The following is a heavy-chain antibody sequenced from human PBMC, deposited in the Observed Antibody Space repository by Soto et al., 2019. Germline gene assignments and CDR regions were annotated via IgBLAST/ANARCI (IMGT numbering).Heavy chain of an antibody. Sequence: GGSLRLSCAASGFTFSSYAMSWVRQAPGKGLEWVSAISGSGGSTYYADSVKGRLTISRDNSKNTLYLQMNSLRAEDTAVYYCAKVSGYCSSTSCPMDAFDIWGQGTMVTVSS. CDR2: ISGSGGST. CDR1: GFTFSSYA. V-gene: IGHV3-23*01. CDR3: AKVSGYCSSTSCPMDAFDI. J-gene: IGHJ3*02. D-gene: IGHD2-2*01.